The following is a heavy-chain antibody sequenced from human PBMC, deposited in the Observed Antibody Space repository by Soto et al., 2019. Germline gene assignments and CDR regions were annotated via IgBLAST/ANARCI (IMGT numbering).Heavy chain of an antibody. CDR1: GYSFTSYW. Sequence: HGESLKISCKGSGYSFTSYWISWVRQMPGKGLEWMGRIDPSDSYTNYSPSFQGHVTISADKSISTAYLQWSSLKASDTAMYYCATYLYDFWSGPNRGPSTDYYGMDVWGQGTTVTVSS. V-gene: IGHV5-10-1*01. J-gene: IGHJ6*02. CDR2: IDPSDSYT. CDR3: ATYLYDFWSGPNRGPSTDYYGMDV. D-gene: IGHD3-3*01.